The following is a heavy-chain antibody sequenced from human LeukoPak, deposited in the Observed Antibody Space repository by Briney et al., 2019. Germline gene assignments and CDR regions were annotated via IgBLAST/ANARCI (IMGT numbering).Heavy chain of an antibody. CDR1: GFTFSSYA. J-gene: IGHJ6*02. Sequence: GGSLRLSCAASGFTFSSYAMSWVRQTPGKGLEWVSAIGGSGSDTSYTDSVKGRFTISRDNSKSTLYLQMNSLRAEDTAVYHCAKTLRDLEWLTGELDVWGQGTAVTVSS. CDR2: IGGSGSDT. CDR3: AKTLRDLEWLTGELDV. D-gene: IGHD3-3*01. V-gene: IGHV3-23*01.